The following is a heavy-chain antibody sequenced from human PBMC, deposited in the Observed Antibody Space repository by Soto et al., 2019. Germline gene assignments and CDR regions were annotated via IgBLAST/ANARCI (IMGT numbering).Heavy chain of an antibody. CDR3: ARESAGSGRNNWFDP. D-gene: IGHD3-10*01. J-gene: IGHJ5*02. CDR2: IHYTGGT. Sequence: SDTLSLTCTVYGGSVTSHYWSWIRQPPGKGLEWIGFIHYTGGTKYNPSLESRVTMSIDTSQNQLSLRLNSVTAADTAVYYCARESAGSGRNNWFDPWGLGTLVTVSS. CDR1: GGSVTSHY. V-gene: IGHV4-59*02.